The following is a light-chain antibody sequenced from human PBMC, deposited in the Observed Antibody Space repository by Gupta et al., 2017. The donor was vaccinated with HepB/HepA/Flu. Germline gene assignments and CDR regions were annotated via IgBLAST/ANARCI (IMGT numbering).Light chain of an antibody. CDR3: LQYAGAPQT. CDR1: QSVLYSSNNKNY. J-gene: IGKJ1*01. V-gene: IGKV4-1*01. Sequence: DIVMTQSPDSLAVSLGERATINFKSSQSVLYSSNNKNYLAWSQQKPGQPPKLLIYWASTRESGVPDRFSGSGSGTAFPLTIRILLAEDVAVSYCLQYAGAPQTFGQGTKVEIK. CDR2: WAS.